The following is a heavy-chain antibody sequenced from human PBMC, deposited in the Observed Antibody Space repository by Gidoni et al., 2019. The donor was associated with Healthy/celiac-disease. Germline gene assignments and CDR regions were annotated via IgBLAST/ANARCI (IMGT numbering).Heavy chain of an antibody. CDR2: ISSSSSTI. J-gene: IGHJ3*02. D-gene: IGHD3-16*01. CDR3: ARDGGDAFDI. CDR1: GFTFSSYS. Sequence: EVQLVESGGGLVQPGGYLRPSCAASGFTFSSYSMNWVRQAPGKGLEWVSYISSSSSTIYYADSVKGRFTISRDNAKNSLYLQMNSLRAEDTAVYYCARDGGDAFDIWGQGTMVTVSS. V-gene: IGHV3-48*01.